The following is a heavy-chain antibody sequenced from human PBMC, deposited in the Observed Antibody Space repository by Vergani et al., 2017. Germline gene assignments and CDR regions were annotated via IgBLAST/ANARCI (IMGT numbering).Heavy chain of an antibody. CDR3: ARTESFILRYFHWAL. D-gene: IGHD3-9*01. Sequence: QVQLQQSGPGLVKPSETLFLTCTVSADSISSGSYYWGWIRQPPGKSLEWIGSIYYSGLTYYNPSLKSRVAISVDTSKNQFSLKVTSVTAADTAIYFCARTESFILRYFHWALWGQGTLVTVSS. CDR1: ADSISSGSYY. J-gene: IGHJ4*02. V-gene: IGHV4-39*01. CDR2: IYYSGLT.